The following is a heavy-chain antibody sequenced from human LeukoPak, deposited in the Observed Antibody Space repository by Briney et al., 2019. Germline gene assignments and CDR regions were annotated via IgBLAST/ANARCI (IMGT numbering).Heavy chain of an antibody. Sequence: GGSLRLSCAASGFTFSAYWMSWVRQAPGKGLEWVASIKEDGSDKYYVDSVKGRFTISRDNAKNSLYLQMNSLRAEDTAVYYCATYSSLNRREFQYWGQGTLLTVSS. D-gene: IGHD3-22*01. CDR2: IKEDGSDK. J-gene: IGHJ1*01. CDR1: GFTFSAYW. CDR3: ATYSSLNRREFQY. V-gene: IGHV3-7*01.